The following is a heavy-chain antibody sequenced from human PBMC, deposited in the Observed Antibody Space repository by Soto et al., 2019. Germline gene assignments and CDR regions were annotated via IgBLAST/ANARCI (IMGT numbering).Heavy chain of an antibody. CDR1: GFTVSSNY. Sequence: EVQLVESGGGLVQPGGSLRLSCAASGFTVSSNYMSWVRQAPGKGLEWVSLIYSGGTYYAASVKGRFTISRDNSKNTLYLQMNSLRAEDTAVYYCARDPSYGSWFDYWGQGTLVTVSS. V-gene: IGHV3-66*01. J-gene: IGHJ4*02. D-gene: IGHD6-13*01. CDR2: IYSGGT. CDR3: ARDPSYGSWFDY.